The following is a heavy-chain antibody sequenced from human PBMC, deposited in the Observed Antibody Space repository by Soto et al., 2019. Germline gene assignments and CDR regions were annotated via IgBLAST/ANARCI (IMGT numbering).Heavy chain of an antibody. J-gene: IGHJ6*02. CDR2: ISHDGSDK. V-gene: IGHV3-30*18. CDR1: GFPFGDFG. Sequence: PGGSLRLSCAASGFPFGDFGMHWLRQAPGKGLEWVAVISHDGSDKFYADSVKARFTISRDNSKNTMYLQMNSLTVVDTAVYFCAKERIAAAPYYQYYYGMDVWGQGTTVTVSS. D-gene: IGHD6-13*01. CDR3: AKERIAAAPYYQYYYGMDV.